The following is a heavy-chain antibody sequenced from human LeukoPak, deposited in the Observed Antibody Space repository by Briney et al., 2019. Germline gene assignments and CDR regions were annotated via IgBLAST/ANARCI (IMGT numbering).Heavy chain of an antibody. CDR2: TYYRSKWYN. V-gene: IGHV6-1*01. D-gene: IGHD6-19*01. CDR3: ARARYIAVAGPNDWFDP. J-gene: IGHJ5*02. Sequence: KGSQTLSLTCAISGDSVSSNSAAWSWIRQSPSRGLEWLGRTYYRSKWYNDYAVSVKSRITINPDTSKNQFSLQLNSVTPEDTAVYYCARARYIAVAGPNDWFDPWGQGTLVTVSS. CDR1: GDSVSSNSAA.